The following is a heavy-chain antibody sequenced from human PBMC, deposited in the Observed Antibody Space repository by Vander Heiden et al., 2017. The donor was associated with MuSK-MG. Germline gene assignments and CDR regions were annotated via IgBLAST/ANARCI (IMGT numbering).Heavy chain of an antibody. V-gene: IGHV1-18*01. CDR1: GYTFNLYG. D-gene: IGHD2-2*01. CDR3: ARGGAWCSGTTCYHFFDY. Sequence: QVQLVQSGVEVKPPGASLKVSCKASGYTFNLYGISWVRQAPGQGLEWMGWISAYNGKTNYAQNLQGRVTMTTDTSTSTAYMELRSLRSDDAAVYYCARGGAWCSGTTCYHFFDYWGQGSLVTVSS. J-gene: IGHJ4*02. CDR2: ISAYNGKT.